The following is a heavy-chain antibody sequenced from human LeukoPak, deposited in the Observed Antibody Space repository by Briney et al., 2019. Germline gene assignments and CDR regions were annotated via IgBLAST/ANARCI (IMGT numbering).Heavy chain of an antibody. CDR3: ARGGGGYSYGYEELDAFDI. CDR1: GGSISSSSYY. Sequence: PSETLSLTCTVSGGSISSSSYYWGWLRQPPGKGLEWIGSIYYSGSTYYNPSLKSRVTLSVDTSKNQFSLKLSSVTAADTAVYYCARGGGGYSYGYEELDAFDIWGQGTMVTVSS. V-gene: IGHV4-39*01. D-gene: IGHD5-18*01. CDR2: IYYSGST. J-gene: IGHJ3*02.